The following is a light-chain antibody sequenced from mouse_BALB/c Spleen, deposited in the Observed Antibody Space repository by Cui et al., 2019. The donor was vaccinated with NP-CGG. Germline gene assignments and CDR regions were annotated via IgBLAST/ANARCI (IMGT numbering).Light chain of an antibody. V-gene: IGLV1*01. Sequence: QAVGTQESALTTSPGETVTLTCRSSTGAVTTSNYANWVQEKPDHLFTGLIGGTNNRAPGVPARFSGSLIGDKAALTITGAQTEDEAMYFCALWYSNHWVFGGGTKLTVL. CDR1: TGAVTTSNY. CDR3: ALWYSNHWV. J-gene: IGLJ1*01. CDR2: GTN.